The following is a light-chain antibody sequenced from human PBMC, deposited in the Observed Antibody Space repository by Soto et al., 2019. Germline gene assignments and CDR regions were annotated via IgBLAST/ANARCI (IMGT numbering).Light chain of an antibody. CDR1: QSVSSSY. CDR3: QQYGSSPPLT. CDR2: GAS. Sequence: EIVGTQSPGTLSLSPGERATLSCRASQSVSSSYLAWYQQKPGQAPRLLIYGASSRATGIPDRFSGSGSGTEFTLTISRLEPEDFAVYYCQQYGSSPPLTFGPGTKVDIK. J-gene: IGKJ3*01. V-gene: IGKV3-20*01.